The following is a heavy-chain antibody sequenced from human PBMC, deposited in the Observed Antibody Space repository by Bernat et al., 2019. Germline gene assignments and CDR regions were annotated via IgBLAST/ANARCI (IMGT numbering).Heavy chain of an antibody. J-gene: IGHJ4*02. Sequence: EVQLVESGGGLVQPGGSLRLSCAASGFILTSYWMNWVRQAPGKGLEWVANIKRDGSETYYVDSVKGRFTISRDIAKNLLYLQMNSLRAEDTAIYYCVRGSAGAKDYWGQGTLVTVSS. CDR1: GFILTSYW. CDR2: IKRDGSET. V-gene: IGHV3-7*04. CDR3: VRGSAGAKDY. D-gene: IGHD6-13*01.